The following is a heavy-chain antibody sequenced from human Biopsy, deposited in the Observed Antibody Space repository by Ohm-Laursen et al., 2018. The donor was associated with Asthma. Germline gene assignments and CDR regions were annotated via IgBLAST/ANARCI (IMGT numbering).Heavy chain of an antibody. CDR1: GFAVSRDY. Sequence: SLRLSCVASGFAVSRDYMFWVRQAPRKGLEWVSVIYSGGTSHTADSVRGRFTISRDYSKNTLYLQMHSLRAEDTAVYYCARGDSSNWSHYYFDYWGQGTLVTVSS. J-gene: IGHJ4*02. CDR2: IYSGGTS. CDR3: ARGDSSNWSHYYFDY. V-gene: IGHV3-53*01. D-gene: IGHD3-22*01.